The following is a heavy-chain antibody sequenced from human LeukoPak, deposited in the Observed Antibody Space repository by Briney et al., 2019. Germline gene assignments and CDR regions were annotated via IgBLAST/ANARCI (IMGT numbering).Heavy chain of an antibody. Sequence: GGSLRLSCAASGFTFSNYAMNWVGQAPGKGVEGVSSISKSGSDTYYADSVKGRFTISRDNSKNTVYLQMNSLTAEDTAVYYCAKGSYYYSNYYSYYMDVWGKGTTVTVSS. CDR2: ISKSGSDT. J-gene: IGHJ6*03. V-gene: IGHV3-23*01. CDR1: GFTFSNYA. CDR3: AKGSYYYSNYYSYYMDV. D-gene: IGHD3-10*01.